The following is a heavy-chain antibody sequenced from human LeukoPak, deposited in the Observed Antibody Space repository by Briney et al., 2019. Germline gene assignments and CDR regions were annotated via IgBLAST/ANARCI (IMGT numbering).Heavy chain of an antibody. CDR2: IYSGGST. J-gene: IGHJ6*02. CDR1: GLTFSSHW. D-gene: IGHD2-2*01. V-gene: IGHV3-53*01. CDR3: ASRLIPGYGMDV. Sequence: PGGSLRLSCAASGLTFSSHWMHWVRQAPGKGLEWVSVIYSGGSTYYADSVKGRFTISRDNSKNTLYLQMNSLRAEDTAVYYCASRLIPGYGMDVWGQGTTVTVSS.